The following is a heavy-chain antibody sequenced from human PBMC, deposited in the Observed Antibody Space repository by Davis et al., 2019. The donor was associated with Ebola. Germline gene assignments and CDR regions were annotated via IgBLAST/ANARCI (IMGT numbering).Heavy chain of an antibody. CDR2: IYYSGST. Sequence: MPSETLSLTCTVSGGSISSYYWSWIRQPPGKGLEWIGYIYYSGSTNYNPSLKSRVTISVDTSKNQFSLKLSSVTAADTAVYYCARHRPPIQLWLFGYFDLWGRGTLVTVSS. CDR3: ARHRPPIQLWLFGYFDL. CDR1: GGSISSYY. D-gene: IGHD5-18*01. J-gene: IGHJ2*01. V-gene: IGHV4-59*08.